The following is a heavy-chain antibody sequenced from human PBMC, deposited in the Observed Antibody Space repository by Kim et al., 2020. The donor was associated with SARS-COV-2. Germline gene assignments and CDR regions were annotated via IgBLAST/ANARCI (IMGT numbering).Heavy chain of an antibody. D-gene: IGHD2-15*01. CDR3: ARGYCSGGSCYSRVFDY. V-gene: IGHV4-30-2*04. J-gene: IGHJ4*02. Sequence: LKSRVTISVDTSKNQFSLKLSSVTAADTALYYCARGYCSGGSCYSRVFDYWGQGTLVTVSS.